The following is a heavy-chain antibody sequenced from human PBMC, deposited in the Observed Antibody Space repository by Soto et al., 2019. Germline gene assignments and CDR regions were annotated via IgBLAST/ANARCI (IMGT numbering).Heavy chain of an antibody. V-gene: IGHV4-31*03. CDR1: GGSITSGGYY. D-gene: IGHD3-10*01. CDR3: AREARGSGSYYYYYGMDV. Sequence: LSLTCTVSGGSITSGGYYWSWIRQHPGKGLEWIGYIYYSGSTYYNPSLKSRVTISVDTSKNQFSLKLSSVTAADTAVYYCAREARGSGSYYYYYGMDVWGQGTTVT. CDR2: IYYSGST. J-gene: IGHJ6*02.